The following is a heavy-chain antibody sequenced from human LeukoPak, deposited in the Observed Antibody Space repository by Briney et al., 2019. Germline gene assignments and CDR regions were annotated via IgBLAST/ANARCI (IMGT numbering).Heavy chain of an antibody. Sequence: GASLQISCKASGYTFNTNWIGWVRQMPGKGLEWVGIIYPSDSDTRYSPSFQGQVTISADKSISTAYLQWSSLKASDTAMYYCARPSNSGYDYWGQGALVTVSS. CDR3: ARPSNSGYDY. D-gene: IGHD5-12*01. J-gene: IGHJ4*02. CDR1: GYTFNTNW. CDR2: IYPSDSDT. V-gene: IGHV5-51*01.